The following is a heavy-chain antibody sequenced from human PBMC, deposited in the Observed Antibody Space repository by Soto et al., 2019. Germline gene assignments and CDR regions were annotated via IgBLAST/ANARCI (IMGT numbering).Heavy chain of an antibody. CDR3: TYSPYGSYFDY. D-gene: IGHD4-17*01. Sequence: GGSLRLSCAASGFTFSNACMTWVRQAPGKGLEWVGRLKSKTDGGTTDYAAPVKGRFTISRDDSKNTLYLQMNSLDTEDTAVYYCTYSPYGSYFDYWGQGTLVTVAS. CDR1: GFTFSNAC. J-gene: IGHJ4*02. V-gene: IGHV3-15*01. CDR2: LKSKTDGGTT.